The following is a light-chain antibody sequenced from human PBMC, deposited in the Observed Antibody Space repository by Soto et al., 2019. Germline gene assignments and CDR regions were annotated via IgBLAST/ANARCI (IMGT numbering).Light chain of an antibody. CDR2: DAS. J-gene: IGKJ1*01. CDR1: QSVSSY. V-gene: IGKV3-11*01. CDR3: QQRSSWWT. Sequence: EIVLTQSPATLSLSPGERATLSCRASQSVSSYLAWYQQKPGQAPRLLIYDASNRATGIPARFSGSGSGTDFTLTISSLEPEDFAVYYCQQRSSWWTFGQVTKVEIK.